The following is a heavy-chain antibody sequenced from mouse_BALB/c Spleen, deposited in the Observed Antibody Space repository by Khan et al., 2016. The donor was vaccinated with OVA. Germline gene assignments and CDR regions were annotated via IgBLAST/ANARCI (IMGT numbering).Heavy chain of an antibody. D-gene: IGHD2-12*01. Sequence: VQLKQSGPSLVKPSQTLSLTCSVTGDSITSGYWNWIRKFPGNKLEYMGYIIYTGYTYYNPSLKSRISITRHTSKNQYYLQLSSVTDEDTATYYWAGSTYRDAFVYWGQGTLVTVSA. J-gene: IGHJ3*01. CDR3: AGSTYRDAFVY. CDR1: GDSITSGY. CDR2: IIYTGYT. V-gene: IGHV3-8*02.